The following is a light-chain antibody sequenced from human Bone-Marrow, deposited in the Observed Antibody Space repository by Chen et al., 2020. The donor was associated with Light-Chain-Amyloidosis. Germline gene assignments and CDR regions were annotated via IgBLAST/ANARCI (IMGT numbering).Light chain of an antibody. CDR3: HQYNTVPLT. V-gene: IGKV1-33*01. J-gene: IGKJ4*01. CDR2: DAT. CDR1: QEINIF. Sequence: IQMSPSPSSLSAAVGDRVTITCQASQEINIFLNWYQQKPGKAPKLLIYDATYLDAGVPSRFSGRGSWTDFTLTISSLQPEDVATYYCHQYNTVPLTFGGGTKVQIK.